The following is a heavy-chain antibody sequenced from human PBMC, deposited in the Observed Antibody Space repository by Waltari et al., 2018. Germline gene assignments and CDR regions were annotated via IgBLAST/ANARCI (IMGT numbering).Heavy chain of an antibody. D-gene: IGHD6-6*01. Sequence: QVQLQESGPGLVKPSETLSLTCTVSGGSISSYYWSWIRQPPGKGLEWIGYIYYSGSTNYSPSLKSRVTISVDTSKSQCSLKLSSVTAADTAVYYCASEPLHSSSGAYFDYWGQGTLVTVSS. J-gene: IGHJ4*02. CDR3: ASEPLHSSSGAYFDY. V-gene: IGHV4-59*01. CDR1: GGSISSYY. CDR2: IYYSGST.